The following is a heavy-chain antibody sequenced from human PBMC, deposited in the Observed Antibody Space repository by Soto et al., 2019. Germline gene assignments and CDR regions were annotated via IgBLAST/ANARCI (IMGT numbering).Heavy chain of an antibody. D-gene: IGHD2-21*01. CDR2: IYYSGSP. J-gene: IGHJ4*02. V-gene: IGHV4-61*01. CDR1: GASISSGSFY. CDR3: ASIPTGYEDFDY. Sequence: SETLSLTCTVSGASISSGSFYWSWIRQPPGKGLEWIGYIYYSGSPNYNPSLKSRLTISVDTSKHQFSLKLSSVTAADTAVYYCASIPTGYEDFDYWGQGALVTVSS.